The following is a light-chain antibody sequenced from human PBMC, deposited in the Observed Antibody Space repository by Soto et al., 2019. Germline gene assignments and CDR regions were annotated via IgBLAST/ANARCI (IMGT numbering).Light chain of an antibody. Sequence: IQLTQSPSSLSASVGDRVTITCRASQGIRSYLAWYQQIPGKAPKLLIYAASTLQRGVPSRFSGSGSGTDFTLTISSLQPEDFATYYCQHLNTYPYTFGQGTKVEIK. CDR2: AAS. V-gene: IGKV1-9*01. J-gene: IGKJ2*01. CDR3: QHLNTYPYT. CDR1: QGIRSY.